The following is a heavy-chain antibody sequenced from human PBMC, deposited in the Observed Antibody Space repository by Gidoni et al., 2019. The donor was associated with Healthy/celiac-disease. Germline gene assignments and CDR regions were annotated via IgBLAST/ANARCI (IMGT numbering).Heavy chain of an antibody. CDR3: AKDVGDYGDY. Sequence: EVQMLESGGGLVPPGGSLRLSCAAYGFTFSSYAISWVRQAPGKGLEWFSAISGSGGSTYYADSLKGRFTISRDNSKNTLYLQMNSLRADDTAVYYCAKDVGDYGDYWGQGTLVTVSS. CDR2: ISGSGGST. D-gene: IGHD4-17*01. CDR1: GFTFSSYA. V-gene: IGHV3-23*01. J-gene: IGHJ4*02.